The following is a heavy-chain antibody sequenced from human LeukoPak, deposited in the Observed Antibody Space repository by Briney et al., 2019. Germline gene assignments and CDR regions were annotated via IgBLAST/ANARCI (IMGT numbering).Heavy chain of an antibody. CDR3: ANHWGGSSGYYGSFDY. D-gene: IGHD3-22*01. CDR1: GFTFSSYA. Sequence: LSGGSLRLSCAASGFTFSSYAMSWVRQAPGKGLEWVSAISGSGGSTYYADSVKGRFTISRDNSKNTLYLQMNSLRAEDTAVYYCANHWGGSSGYYGSFDYWGQGTLVTVSS. V-gene: IGHV3-23*01. J-gene: IGHJ4*02. CDR2: ISGSGGST.